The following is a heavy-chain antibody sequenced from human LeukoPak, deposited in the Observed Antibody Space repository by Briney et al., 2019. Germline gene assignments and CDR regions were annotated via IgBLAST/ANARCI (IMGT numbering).Heavy chain of an antibody. J-gene: IGHJ4*02. CDR2: IYHSGST. D-gene: IGHD5-18*01. V-gene: IGHV4-38-2*02. CDR3: ARVGYSYGLNDYFDY. CDR1: AYSISSGYY. Sequence: SETLSLTCTVSAYSISSGYYWGWIRQPPGKGLEWIGSIYHSGSTYYNPSLKSRVTISVDTSKNQFSLKLSSVTAADTAVYYCARVGYSYGLNDYFDYWGQGTLVTVSS.